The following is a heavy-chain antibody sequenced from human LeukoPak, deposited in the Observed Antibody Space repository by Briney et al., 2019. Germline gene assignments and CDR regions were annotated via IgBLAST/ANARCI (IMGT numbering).Heavy chain of an antibody. V-gene: IGHV1-2*02. CDR2: INPNSGAT. D-gene: IGHD1-26*01. CDR1: VYTSTGYY. CDR3: ASGYTLLRD. J-gene: IGHJ4*02. Sequence: GASVKVSCKASVYTSTGYYIYWVRQAPGQGLEWMGWINPNSGATKYAQKFQGRVTMTRDTSISTAYMDLSSLKSDDTALYYCASGYTLLRDWGQGTLVTVSS.